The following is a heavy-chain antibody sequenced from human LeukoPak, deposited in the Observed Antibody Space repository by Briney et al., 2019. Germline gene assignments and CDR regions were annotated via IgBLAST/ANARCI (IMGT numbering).Heavy chain of an antibody. CDR1: GGSFSCYY. V-gene: IGHV4-34*01. J-gene: IGHJ5*02. CDR2: INHSGST. D-gene: IGHD6-13*01. CDR3: AREGGGIAAAGNGENWSDP. Sequence: SQTLSLPCAVYGGSFSCYYWSWIRPPPGKGVEWIGEINHSGSTNYNPSLKSRVTISVDTSKNQFSLKLSSVTAADTAVYYCAREGGGIAAAGNGENWSDPWGQGTLVTVSS.